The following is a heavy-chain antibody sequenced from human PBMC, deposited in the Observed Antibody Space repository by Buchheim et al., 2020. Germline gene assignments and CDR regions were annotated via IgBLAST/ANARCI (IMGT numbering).Heavy chain of an antibody. Sequence: EVQLLESGGGLVQPGGSLRLSCAASGFTFSSYAMSWVRQAPGKGLEWVSAISGSGGSTYYADSVKGRFTISRDNSKNTLYLQMNSLRAEDTAVYYCAKDTYYYDSSGYYAYFDYWGQGTL. J-gene: IGHJ4*02. CDR3: AKDTYYYDSSGYYAYFDY. V-gene: IGHV3-23*01. CDR2: ISGSGGST. CDR1: GFTFSSYA. D-gene: IGHD3-22*01.